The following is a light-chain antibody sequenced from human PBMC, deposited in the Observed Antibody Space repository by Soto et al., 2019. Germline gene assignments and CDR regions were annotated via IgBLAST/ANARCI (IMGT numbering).Light chain of an antibody. J-gene: IGLJ3*02. CDR1: KIGSKS. CDR3: HVWDNSDLSL. CDR2: DDA. Sequence: SYELTQPPSVSVAPGQTVRITCGGDKIGSKSVLWYQQRPGQAPVLVVYDDADRPSGIPERFSGSNSGNTATLTISRVEAGDEADYYCHVWDNSDLSLFGGGTKVTVL. V-gene: IGLV3-21*02.